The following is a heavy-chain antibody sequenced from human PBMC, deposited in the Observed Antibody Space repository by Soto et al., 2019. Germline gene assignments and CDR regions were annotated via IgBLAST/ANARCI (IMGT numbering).Heavy chain of an antibody. J-gene: IGHJ4*02. D-gene: IGHD3-22*01. CDR1: GFNFITYS. V-gene: IGHV3-21*01. Sequence: EVQLVESGGGPVRPGGSLKLSCAASGFNFITYSLSWVRQAPGKGLEWVASISSSAVYIDYADSVKGPFTISRDNANNSLSLQMNSLRAEDTATYYCVRDGLDYYDTERLYFDNWGQGTLVTVSS. CDR3: VRDGLDYYDTERLYFDN. CDR2: ISSSAVYI.